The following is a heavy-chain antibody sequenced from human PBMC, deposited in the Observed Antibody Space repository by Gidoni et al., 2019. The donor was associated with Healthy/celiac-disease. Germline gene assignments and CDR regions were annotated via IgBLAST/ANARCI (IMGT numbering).Heavy chain of an antibody. D-gene: IGHD1-26*01. Sequence: QVQLVQSGAEVKKPGASVKVSCKASGYTFTSYYMHWVRQAPGQGLEWMGIINPSGGSTSYAQKFQGRVTMTRDTSTSTVYMELSSLRSEDTAVYYCARAGNLVGASFYFDYWGQGTLVTVSS. CDR1: GYTFTSYY. CDR2: INPSGGST. J-gene: IGHJ4*02. CDR3: ARAGNLVGASFYFDY. V-gene: IGHV1-46*01.